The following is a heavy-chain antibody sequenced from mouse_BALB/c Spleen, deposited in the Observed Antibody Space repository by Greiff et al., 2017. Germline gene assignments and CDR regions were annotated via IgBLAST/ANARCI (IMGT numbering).Heavy chain of an antibody. CDR2: ILPGSGST. Sequence: QVQLQQSGAELMKPGASVKISCKATGYTFSSYWIEWVKQRPGHGLEWIGEILPGSGSTNYNEKFKGKATFTADTSSNTAYMQLSSLTSEDSAVYYCARHTTVVGGWGQGTLVTVSA. V-gene: IGHV1-9*01. CDR3: ARHTTVVGG. CDR1: GYTFSSYW. D-gene: IGHD1-1*01. J-gene: IGHJ3*01.